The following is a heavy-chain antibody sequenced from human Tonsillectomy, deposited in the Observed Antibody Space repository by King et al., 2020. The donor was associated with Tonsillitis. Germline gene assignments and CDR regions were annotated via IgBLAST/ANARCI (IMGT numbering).Heavy chain of an antibody. CDR1: CGSISSSEHY. Sequence: LQLQESGPGVVKPSETLSLTGTVSCGSISSSEHYWAWISQPPGKGLEWIGDMDYSGTIFSNPSLKSRITISGGTSENRFSLTLSSVTAADTAVYFCARSVSGSFDYWGQGALVTVSS. V-gene: IGHV4-39*01. CDR2: MDYSGTI. J-gene: IGHJ4*02. D-gene: IGHD1-26*01. CDR3: ARSVSGSFDY.